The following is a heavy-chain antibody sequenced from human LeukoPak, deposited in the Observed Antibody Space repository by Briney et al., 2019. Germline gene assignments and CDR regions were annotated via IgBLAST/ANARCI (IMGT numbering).Heavy chain of an antibody. D-gene: IGHD2-15*01. V-gene: IGHV1-18*01. J-gene: IGHJ6*02. CDR2: ISAYNGNT. CDR3: ASELEGSGPYGMDV. CDR1: GYTFTSYG. Sequence: GASVKVSCNASGYTFTSYGISWVRQAPGQGLEWMGWISAYNGNTNYAQKLQGRVTMTTDTSTSTAYMELRSLRSDDTAVYYCASELEGSGPYGMDVWGQGTTVTVS.